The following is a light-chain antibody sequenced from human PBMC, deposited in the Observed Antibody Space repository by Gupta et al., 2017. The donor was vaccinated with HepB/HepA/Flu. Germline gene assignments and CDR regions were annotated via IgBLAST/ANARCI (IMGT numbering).Light chain of an antibody. CDR1: ALPKQY. CDR2: KDS. Sequence: SYELTQPPSVSVSPGQTARITCSGDALPKQYAYWYQQKPGQAPVLVRYKDSERPSGTPERFSGSSSGTTVTLTISGVQAEDEADYYGQSADSSGTYPVVFGGGTKLTGL. J-gene: IGLJ2*01. CDR3: QSADSSGTYPVV. V-gene: IGLV3-25*03.